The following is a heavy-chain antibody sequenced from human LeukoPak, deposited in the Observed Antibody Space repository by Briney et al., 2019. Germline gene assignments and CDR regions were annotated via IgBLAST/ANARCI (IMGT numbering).Heavy chain of an antibody. CDR2: ISWDGGST. V-gene: IGHV3-43D*03. J-gene: IGHJ4*02. D-gene: IGHD5-12*01. CDR3: AKALHSGYTYGPNFDS. CDR1: GFTFDDYA. Sequence: RAGGSLRLSCAASGFTFDDYAIHWVRQAPEKGLEWVSLISWDGGSTYYSGSVKGRFTISRDNSKNLVHLQMNSVRTEDTAFYYCAKALHSGYTYGPNFDSWGRGTLVTVSS.